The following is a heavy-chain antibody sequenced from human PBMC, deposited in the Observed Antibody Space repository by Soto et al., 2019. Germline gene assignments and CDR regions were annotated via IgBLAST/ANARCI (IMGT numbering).Heavy chain of an antibody. CDR3: AASRYGDNDAFDI. CDR2: IVVGSGKT. Sequence: SVKVSCKASGFTFTSSAMQWVRQARGQRLERIGWIVVGSGKTNYAQKFQERVTITRDMSTSTAYMELSSLRSEDTALFYCAASRYGDNDAFDIWGQGTMVTVSS. V-gene: IGHV1-58*02. D-gene: IGHD4-17*01. J-gene: IGHJ3*02. CDR1: GFTFTSSA.